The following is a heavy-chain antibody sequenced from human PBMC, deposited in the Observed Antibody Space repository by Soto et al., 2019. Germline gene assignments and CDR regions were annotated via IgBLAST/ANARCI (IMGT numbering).Heavy chain of an antibody. CDR3: ARDTPPTDY. V-gene: IGHV1-18*01. J-gene: IGHJ4*02. Sequence: QVQLVQSGAEAKKPGASVKVSCKTSGYTFTSYHISWVRQAPGQGLEWMGWISAYNTNSNYAQKFQGRVTMTTDTLTSTAYMELRSLRSDDTAVYYCARDTPPTDYWGQGTLVTVSS. CDR2: ISAYNTNS. CDR1: GYTFTSYH.